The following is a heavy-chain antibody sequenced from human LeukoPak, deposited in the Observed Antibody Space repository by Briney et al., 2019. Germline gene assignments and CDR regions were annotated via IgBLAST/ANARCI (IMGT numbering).Heavy chain of an antibody. Sequence: SETLSLTCAVYGGSFSGYYWSWIRQPPGKGLEWIGEINHSGSTNYNPSLKSRVTISVDTSKNQFSLKLSSVTAADTAVYYCAREGVPAAARGNWFDPWGQGTLVPVSS. CDR3: AREGVPAAARGNWFDP. J-gene: IGHJ5*02. D-gene: IGHD2-2*01. CDR1: GGSFSGYY. CDR2: INHSGST. V-gene: IGHV4-34*01.